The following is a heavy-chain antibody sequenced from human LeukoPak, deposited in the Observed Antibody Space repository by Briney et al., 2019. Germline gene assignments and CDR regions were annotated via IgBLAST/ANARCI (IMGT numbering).Heavy chain of an antibody. CDR3: ARGVVGWYLGYCSSTSCSKYLEFDY. D-gene: IGHD2-2*01. CDR2: INTNTENP. J-gene: IGHJ4*02. Sequence: GASVKVSCKASGYTFTSYAMNWVRQAPGQGLEWMGWINTNTENPTYAQGFTGRFVFSLDTSVSTAYLQISSLKAEDTAVYYCARGVVGWYLGYCSSTSCSKYLEFDYWGQGTLVTVSS. V-gene: IGHV7-4-1*02. CDR1: GYTFTSYA.